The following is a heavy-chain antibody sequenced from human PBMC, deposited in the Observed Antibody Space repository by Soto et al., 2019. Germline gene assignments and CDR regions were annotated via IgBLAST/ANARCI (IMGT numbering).Heavy chain of an antibody. D-gene: IGHD4-17*01. CDR2: GSYSGTT. CDR3: AIGATVTLFDY. Sequence: PSETLTLTCTVSGVSVSSGSFYWAWIRQPPGKGLEWIGFGSYSGTTNYKPSLKSRVTISVDTSRSQISLKVSSLTAADTAVYYCAIGATVTLFDYSGRVPLCTVSS. V-gene: IGHV4-61*01. J-gene: IGHJ4*02. CDR1: GVSVSSGSFY.